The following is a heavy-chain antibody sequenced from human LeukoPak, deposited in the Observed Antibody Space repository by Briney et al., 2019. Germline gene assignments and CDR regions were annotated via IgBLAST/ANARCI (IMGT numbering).Heavy chain of an antibody. V-gene: IGHV4-34*01. J-gene: IGHJ6*03. D-gene: IGHD3-3*01. Sequence: SETLSLTCAVYGGSFSGYYWSWIRQPPGKGLEWIGEINHSGSTNYNPSLKSRVTISEDTSKNQFSLKLSSVTAADTAVYYCARGGDYDFWSGYYYYMDVWGKGTTVTVSS. CDR1: GGSFSGYY. CDR2: INHSGST. CDR3: ARGGDYDFWSGYYYYMDV.